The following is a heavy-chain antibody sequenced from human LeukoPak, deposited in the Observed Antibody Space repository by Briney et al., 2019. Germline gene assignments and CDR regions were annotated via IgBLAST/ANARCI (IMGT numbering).Heavy chain of an antibody. Sequence: RSGGSLRLSCAASGFTFSSFAMSWVRQAPGKGLEWVSAISGRGDTTYYADSVKGRFTISRDNSKNTLYLQMNSLRAEDTAVYYCAKDRRGTVVRGPIMQTRDYYFEYWGQGTLVTVSS. CDR2: ISGRGDTT. V-gene: IGHV3-23*01. CDR1: GFTFSSFA. CDR3: AKDRRGTVVRGPIMQTRDYYFEY. J-gene: IGHJ4*02. D-gene: IGHD3-10*01.